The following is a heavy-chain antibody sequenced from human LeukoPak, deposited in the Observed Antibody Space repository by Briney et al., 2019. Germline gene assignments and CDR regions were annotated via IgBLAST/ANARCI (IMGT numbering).Heavy chain of an antibody. J-gene: IGHJ4*02. D-gene: IGHD6-13*01. Sequence: GGSLRLSCAASGFTFSSYAMSWVRQAPGKGPEWVSAISGSGGSTYYADSVKGRFTISRDNSKNTLYLQMNSLRAEDTAVYYCAKDSSAPYSSSWYELFDYWGQGTLVTVSS. CDR1: GFTFSSYA. CDR3: AKDSSAPYSSSWYELFDY. CDR2: ISGSGGST. V-gene: IGHV3-23*01.